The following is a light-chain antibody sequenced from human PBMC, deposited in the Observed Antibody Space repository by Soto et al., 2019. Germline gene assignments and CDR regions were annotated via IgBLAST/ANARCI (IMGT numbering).Light chain of an antibody. V-gene: IGKV3D-20*01. CDR1: QSINNNY. CDR2: DAS. Sequence: EIVLTQSPATLSLSPGERATLSCGASQSINNNYLAWYQQQPGVPPRLLIDDASTMAAGIPDRFSGSGCGTDFTLTISRLEPEDFAVYYCQQFDNLITFGGGTKVEIK. J-gene: IGKJ4*01. CDR3: QQFDNLIT.